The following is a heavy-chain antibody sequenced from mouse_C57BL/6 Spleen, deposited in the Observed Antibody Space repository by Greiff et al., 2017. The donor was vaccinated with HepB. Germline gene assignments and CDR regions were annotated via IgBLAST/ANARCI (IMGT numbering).Heavy chain of an antibody. J-gene: IGHJ2*01. CDR3: TRVVTTCVFDY. CDR2: IDPETGGT. CDR1: GYTFTDYE. V-gene: IGHV1-15*01. D-gene: IGHD2-2*01. Sequence: VQLQQSGAELVRPGASVTLSCKASGYTFTDYEMHWVKQTPVHGLEWIGAIDPETGGTAYNQKFKGKAILTADKSSSTAYMELRSLTSEDSAVYYCTRVVTTCVFDYWGQGTTLTVSS.